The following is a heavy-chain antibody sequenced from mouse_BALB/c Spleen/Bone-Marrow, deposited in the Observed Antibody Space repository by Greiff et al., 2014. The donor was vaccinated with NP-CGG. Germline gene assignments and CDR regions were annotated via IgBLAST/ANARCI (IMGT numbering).Heavy chain of an antibody. D-gene: IGHD2-1*01. CDR2: IDPSDSET. J-gene: IGHJ3*01. Sequence: ESGPQLVRPGASVKISCKASGYSFTSYWMHWVKQRPGQGLEWIGMIDPSDSETRINQKFKDKATLTVDKSSSTAYMQLSSPTSEDSAVYYCASPSDGNPFAYWGQGTLVTVSA. CDR3: ASPSDGNPFAY. V-gene: IGHV1S126*01. CDR1: GYSFTSYW.